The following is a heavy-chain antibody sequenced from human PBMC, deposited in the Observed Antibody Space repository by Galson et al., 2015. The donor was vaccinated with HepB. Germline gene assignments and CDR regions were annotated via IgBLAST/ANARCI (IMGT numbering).Heavy chain of an antibody. Sequence: CAISGDSVSRSSTGWNWIRLSPSRGLEWLGSTYYWSQWYNDYAVAVRSRITINPDTSKNQFSLHLNSVTPEDTAVYYCARANIGSRAFDYWSQGTQVTVSS. D-gene: IGHD1-26*01. V-gene: IGHV6-1*01. CDR3: ARANIGSRAFDY. CDR1: GDSVSRSSTG. J-gene: IGHJ4*02. CDR2: TYYWSQWYN.